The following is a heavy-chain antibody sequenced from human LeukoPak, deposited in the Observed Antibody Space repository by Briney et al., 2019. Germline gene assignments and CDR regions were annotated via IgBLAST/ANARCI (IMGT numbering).Heavy chain of an antibody. CDR2: IYHSGST. D-gene: IGHD3-22*01. CDR3: ARGVGTMILGPTYYFDY. J-gene: IGHJ4*02. Sequence: SQTLSLTCAVPGGSISSGGYSWSWIRQPPGKGLEWIGYIYHSGSTYYNPSLKSRVTISVDRSKNQFSLKLSSVTAADTAVYYCARGVGTMILGPTYYFDYWGQGTLVTVSS. V-gene: IGHV4-30-2*01. CDR1: GGSISSGGYS.